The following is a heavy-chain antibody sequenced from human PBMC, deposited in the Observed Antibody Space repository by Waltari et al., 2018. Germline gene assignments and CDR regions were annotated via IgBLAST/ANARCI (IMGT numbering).Heavy chain of an antibody. CDR3: AVSPDTATSRAAFHF. J-gene: IGHJ6*02. D-gene: IGHD5-18*01. V-gene: IGHV4-61*02. CDR2: IYRSGVT. CDR1: GGSISTLNFY. Sequence: QVQLQESGPGLAKASQTLSLTCDVSGGSISTLNFYWSWIRQPAGKGLAWIGRIYRSGVTDYNPSLRGRATMFLDMSKNQFSLTVDSLIAADTAVYYCAVSPDTATSRAAFHFWGPGTTVSVSS.